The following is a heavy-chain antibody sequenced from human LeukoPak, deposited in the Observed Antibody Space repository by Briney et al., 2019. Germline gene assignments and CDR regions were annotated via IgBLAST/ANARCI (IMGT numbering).Heavy chain of an antibody. Sequence: PGGSLRLSCAASGFTFSSYAMHWVRQAPGQGLVWVSRIDSDGSSTSYADSVKGRFTISRDNAKNTLYLQMNSLRAEDTAVYYCARDRDSSGWYYVDYWGQGTLATVSS. CDR3: ARDRDSSGWYYVDY. D-gene: IGHD6-19*01. CDR2: IDSDGSST. J-gene: IGHJ4*02. CDR1: GFTFSSYA. V-gene: IGHV3-74*01.